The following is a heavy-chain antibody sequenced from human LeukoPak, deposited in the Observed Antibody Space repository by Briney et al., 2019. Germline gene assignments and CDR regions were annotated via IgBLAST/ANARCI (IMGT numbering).Heavy chain of an antibody. J-gene: IGHJ4*02. V-gene: IGHV4-4*07. Sequence: SETLSLTCTVSGVSISSYYWSWILQPAGKGLEWIGRIYTSGSTNYNPSLKRRVTMSVDTSKNQFSLKLSSVTAAVTAVYYCARVVYYDSSGYSDYWGQGTLVTVSS. D-gene: IGHD3-22*01. CDR3: ARVVYYDSSGYSDY. CDR1: GVSISSYY. CDR2: IYTSGST.